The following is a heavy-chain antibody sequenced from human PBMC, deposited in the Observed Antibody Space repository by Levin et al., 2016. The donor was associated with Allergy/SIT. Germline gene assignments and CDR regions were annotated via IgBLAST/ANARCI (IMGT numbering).Heavy chain of an antibody. V-gene: IGHV1-18*01. D-gene: IGHD2-8*01. J-gene: IGHJ6*02. CDR3: ASAPYCTNGVCGKAYYGMDV. CDR1: GYTFTSYG. CDR2: ISAYNGNT. Sequence: ASVKVSCKASGYTFTSYGISWVRQAPGQGLEWMGWISAYNGNTNYAQKLQGRVTMTTDTSTSTAYMELRSLRSDDTAVYYCASAPYCTNGVCGKAYYGMDVWGQGTTVTVSS.